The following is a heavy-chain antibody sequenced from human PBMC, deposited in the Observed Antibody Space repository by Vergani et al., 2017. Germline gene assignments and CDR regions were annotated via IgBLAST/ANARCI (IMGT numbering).Heavy chain of an antibody. D-gene: IGHD3-16*02. Sequence: EVQLVESGGGLVQPGRSLRLSCAASGFTFDDYAMHWVRQAPGKGLEWVSGISWNSGSIGYADSVKGRFTISRDNAKNSLYLQMNSLRAEDTALYYCAKEGKYDYVWGSYRWYYFDYWGQGTLVTVSS. CDR1: GFTFDDYA. CDR2: ISWNSGSI. J-gene: IGHJ4*02. V-gene: IGHV3-9*01. CDR3: AKEGKYDYVWGSYRWYYFDY.